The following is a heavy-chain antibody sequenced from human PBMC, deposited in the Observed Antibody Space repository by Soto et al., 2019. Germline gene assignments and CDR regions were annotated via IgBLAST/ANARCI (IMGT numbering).Heavy chain of an antibody. CDR2: IVIGSGNT. CDR3: AASYTSSSVSDF. Sequence: QMQLVQSGPEVKKPGTSVKVSCKASGFNFTTFAVQWVRQARGQRLEWMGWIVIGSGNTNFAQKFQERVSITRDMSTTTAYMEMSSLTSEDTAVYYCAASYTSSSVSDFWGQGTLVTVSS. V-gene: IGHV1-58*01. D-gene: IGHD6-6*01. J-gene: IGHJ4*02. CDR1: GFNFTTFA.